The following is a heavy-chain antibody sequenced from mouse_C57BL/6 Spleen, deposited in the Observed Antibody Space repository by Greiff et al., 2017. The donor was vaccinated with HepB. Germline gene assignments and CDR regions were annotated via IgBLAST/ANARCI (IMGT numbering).Heavy chain of an antibody. CDR1: GYTFTDYE. V-gene: IGHV1-15*01. Sequence: VKLQESGAELVRPGASVTLSCKASGYTFTDYEMHWVKQTPVHGLEWIGAIDPETGGTAYNQKFKGKAILTADKSSSTAYMELRSLTSEDSAVYYCTRSDDTTVVEDFDYWGQGTTLTVSS. D-gene: IGHD1-1*01. CDR2: IDPETGGT. CDR3: TRSDDTTVVEDFDY. J-gene: IGHJ2*01.